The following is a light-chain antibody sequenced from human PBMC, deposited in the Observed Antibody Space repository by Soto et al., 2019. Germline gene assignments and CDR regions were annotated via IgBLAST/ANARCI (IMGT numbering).Light chain of an antibody. CDR1: QDIKTY. CDR2: AAS. V-gene: IGKV1-27*01. CDR3: QKDNRAPVG. J-gene: IGKJ1*01. Sequence: DTQMTQSPSSLSASIGDRVTITCRASQDIKTYVAWYQQKPGKPPSLLIYAASTLQSGVPSRFSGSGSGADFTPNISSLPPEDVATCYCQKDNRAPVGFAQGTKVEIK.